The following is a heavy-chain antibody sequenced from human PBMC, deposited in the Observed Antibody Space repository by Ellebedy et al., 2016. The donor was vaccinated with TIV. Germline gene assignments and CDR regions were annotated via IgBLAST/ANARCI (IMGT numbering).Heavy chain of an antibody. D-gene: IGHD6-6*01. CDR1: GGSISSSSYY. J-gene: IGHJ4*02. CDR3: AGTSSIAARPMDY. CDR2: IYYSGST. V-gene: IGHV4-39*01. Sequence: SETLSLTXTGSGGSISSSSYYWGWIRQPPGKGLEWIGSIYYSGSTYYNPSLKSRVTISVDTSKNQFSLKLSSVTAADTAVYYCAGTSSIAARPMDYWGQGTLVTVSS.